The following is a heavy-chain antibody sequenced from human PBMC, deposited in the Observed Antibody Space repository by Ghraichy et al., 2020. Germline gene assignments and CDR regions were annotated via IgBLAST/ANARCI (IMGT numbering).Heavy chain of an antibody. CDR3: ARSDYGDYEFDY. D-gene: IGHD4-17*01. CDR1: GYTFTSYA. V-gene: IGHV1-3*01. Sequence: ASVKVSCKASGYTFTSYAMHWVRQAPGQRLEWMGWINAGNGNTKYSQKFQGRVTITRDTSASTAYMELSSLRSEDTAVYYCARSDYGDYEFDYWGQGTLVTVSS. CDR2: INAGNGNT. J-gene: IGHJ4*02.